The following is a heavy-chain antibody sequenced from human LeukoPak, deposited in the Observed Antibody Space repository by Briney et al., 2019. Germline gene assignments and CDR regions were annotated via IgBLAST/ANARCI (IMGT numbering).Heavy chain of an antibody. CDR3: ARAGGGTGYDSRYFDY. CDR2: FFHSGST. CDR1: GFSTSSGYF. Sequence: PSETLSLTCTVSGFSTSSGYFWGWIRQPPGQGLVWIGSFFHSGSTYYDPSLRSRVSISVDTSNNQFSLKLSSVTAADTAVYYCARAGGGTGYDSRYFDYWGQGTLVTVSS. V-gene: IGHV4-38-2*02. J-gene: IGHJ4*02. D-gene: IGHD5-12*01.